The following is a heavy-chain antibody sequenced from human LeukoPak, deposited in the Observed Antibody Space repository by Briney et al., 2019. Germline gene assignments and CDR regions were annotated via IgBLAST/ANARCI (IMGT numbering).Heavy chain of an antibody. J-gene: IGHJ5*02. Sequence: LETLSLTCSVSGGSTTSYYWSWIRQPAGKGLEWIGYIYYSGSTNYSPSLSSRVSISVDTSKNQISLKLSSLTATDTAVYYCARHGGSGSYYNWFDPWGQGTLVTVSS. CDR1: GGSTTSYY. CDR2: IYYSGST. D-gene: IGHD3-10*01. V-gene: IGHV4-59*08. CDR3: ARHGGSGSYYNWFDP.